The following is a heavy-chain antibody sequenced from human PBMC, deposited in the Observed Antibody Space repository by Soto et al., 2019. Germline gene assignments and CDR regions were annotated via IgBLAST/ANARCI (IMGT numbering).Heavy chain of an antibody. Sequence: SETLSLTCTVPGDSISSPDYYWSWIRQAPGKGLELIGYVYYRGSIYYTPSFESRVSISIDTSKNQFALRLTSVTAADSAVYFCARVTFTPNWFDSWGQGILVTVSS. J-gene: IGHJ5*01. CDR2: VYYRGSI. V-gene: IGHV4-30-4*01. CDR3: ARVTFTPNWFDS. CDR1: GDSISSPDYY. D-gene: IGHD3-16*01.